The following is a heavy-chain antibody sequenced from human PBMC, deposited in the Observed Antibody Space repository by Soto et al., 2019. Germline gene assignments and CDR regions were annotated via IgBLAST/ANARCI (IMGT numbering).Heavy chain of an antibody. V-gene: IGHV3-30*18. CDR2: ISKDGGDK. J-gene: IGHJ4*02. CDR3: AKDGFKYKYYSDY. CDR1: GFSFSRYG. Sequence: GGSLRLSCAASGFSFSRYGIHWVRQAPGKGLEWVAVISKDGGDKEYAESVKGRCTISRENSKSTVYLQMNSLRVEDTAVYYCAKDGFKYKYYSDYWGQGTLVTVSS. D-gene: IGHD1-20*01.